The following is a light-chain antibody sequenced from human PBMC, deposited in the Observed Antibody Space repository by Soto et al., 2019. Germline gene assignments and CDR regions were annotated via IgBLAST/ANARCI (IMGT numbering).Light chain of an antibody. CDR3: PLRHNWPP. V-gene: IGKV3-11*01. Sequence: EIVLTQSPDTLSLSPGERATLSCRASQNVGISLAWYQHNPGQAPRLLIYDTSSRSTGIPARFRGSGSGTDFILTIISLEPENFAVYYCPLRHNWPPFGQGTKLEI. CDR1: QNVGIS. J-gene: IGKJ2*01. CDR2: DTS.